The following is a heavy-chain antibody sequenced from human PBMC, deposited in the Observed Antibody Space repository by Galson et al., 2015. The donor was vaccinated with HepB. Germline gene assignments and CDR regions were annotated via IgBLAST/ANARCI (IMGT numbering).Heavy chain of an antibody. CDR2: VSSSSSTI. J-gene: IGHJ4*02. CDR3: ARRGGYGDCLYYFDY. Sequence: SLRLSCAASGFTFSSYSMNWVRQAPGKGLEWVSYVSSSSSTIYYADSVKGRFTISRDNAKNSLYLQMNSLRDEDTAVYYCARRGGYGDCLYYFDYWGQGTLVTVSS. D-gene: IGHD4-17*01. CDR1: GFTFSSYS. V-gene: IGHV3-48*02.